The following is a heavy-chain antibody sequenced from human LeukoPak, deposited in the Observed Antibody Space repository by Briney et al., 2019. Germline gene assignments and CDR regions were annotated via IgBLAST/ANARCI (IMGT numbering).Heavy chain of an antibody. CDR3: AQSGYCSSTSCRGPFDP. J-gene: IGHJ5*02. D-gene: IGHD2-2*01. CDR1: GFTFSSYG. Sequence: PGGSLRLSCAASGFTFSSYGMQWVRQAPGKGLEWVAFIRYDGSNKYYADSVKGRFTISRDNSKNTLYLQMNSLRAEDTAVYYCAQSGYCSSTSCRGPFDPWGQGTLVTVSS. V-gene: IGHV3-30*02. CDR2: IRYDGSNK.